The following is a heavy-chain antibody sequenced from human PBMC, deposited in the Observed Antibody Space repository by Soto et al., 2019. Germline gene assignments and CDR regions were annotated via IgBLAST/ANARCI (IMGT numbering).Heavy chain of an antibody. CDR1: GFSVSSNY. V-gene: IGHV3-53*02. J-gene: IGHJ4*02. CDR3: GRGSSVSSGTLRVDY. Sequence: EVRLVETGGELIQPGGSLRLSCAATGFSVSSNYMSWVRQAPGKGLEWVSVIYSGGNTYYADSVEGRFSISRDISKNTLYLQMNGLRAEDTAMYYCGRGSSVSSGTLRVDYWGQGTLVTVSS. CDR2: IYSGGNT. D-gene: IGHD1-7*01.